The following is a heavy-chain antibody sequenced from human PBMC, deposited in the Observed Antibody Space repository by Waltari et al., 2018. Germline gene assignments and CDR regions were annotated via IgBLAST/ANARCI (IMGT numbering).Heavy chain of an antibody. CDR1: GGSFSGYY. CDR2: INHSGST. Sequence: QVQLQQWGAGLLKPSETLSLTCAVYGGSFSGYYWSWIRQPPGKGLEWIGEINHSGSTNYNPSLKSRVTIAVDTSKNQFSRKLSSVTAADTAVYYCARVKLRYCSSTSCPTYYGMDVWGQGTTVTVSS. V-gene: IGHV4-34*01. D-gene: IGHD2-2*01. J-gene: IGHJ6*02. CDR3: ARVKLRYCSSTSCPTYYGMDV.